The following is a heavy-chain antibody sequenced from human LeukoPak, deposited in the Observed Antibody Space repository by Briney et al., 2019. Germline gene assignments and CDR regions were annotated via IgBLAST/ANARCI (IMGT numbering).Heavy chain of an antibody. J-gene: IGHJ5*02. CDR3: ARVALYQSLPFDL. CDR2: IDAGGST. V-gene: IGHV3-53*01. Sequence: GGSLRLSCSASGFTVYSTYMSWVRQAPGKGLEWVSFIDAGGSTDYADSVKGRFTISRDNSNNTLYLQMNSLRAEDTAVYFCARVALYQSLPFDLWGQGSLVTVSS. CDR1: GFTVYSTY. D-gene: IGHD2-2*02.